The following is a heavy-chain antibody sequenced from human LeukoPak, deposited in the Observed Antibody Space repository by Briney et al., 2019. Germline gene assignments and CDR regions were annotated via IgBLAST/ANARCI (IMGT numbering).Heavy chain of an antibody. D-gene: IGHD6-6*01. CDR1: GFTFSSYS. CDR3: ARTHLDSSSSNDY. CDR2: ISSSSSYI. Sequence: GGSLRLSCAASGFTFSSYSMNWVRQAPGKGLEWVSSISSSSSYIYYADSVKGRFTISRDNAKNSLYLQMNSLRAEDTAVYYCARTHLDSSSSNDYWGQGTLVTVSS. V-gene: IGHV3-21*01. J-gene: IGHJ4*02.